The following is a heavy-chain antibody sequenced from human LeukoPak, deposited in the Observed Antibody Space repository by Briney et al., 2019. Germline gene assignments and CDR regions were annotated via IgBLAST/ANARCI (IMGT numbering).Heavy chain of an antibody. CDR2: IHADGGRT. D-gene: IGHD2/OR15-2a*01. Sequence: PGGSLRLSCAASGFAFADYAMPWVRQIPGKGLECVAHIHADGGRTFYADSVKGRFTVSRDNGKNSLFLQMDSLTSDDTALYYCSTWAFYHGLDVWGQGATVIVSS. CDR3: STWAFYHGLDV. CDR1: GFAFADYA. J-gene: IGHJ6*02. V-gene: IGHV3-43*02.